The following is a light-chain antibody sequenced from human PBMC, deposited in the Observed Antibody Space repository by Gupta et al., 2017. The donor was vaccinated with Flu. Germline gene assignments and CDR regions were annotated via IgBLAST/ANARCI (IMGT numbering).Light chain of an antibody. J-gene: IGKJ2*03. Sequence: IQLTQSPSFLSASVGDRVTITCRASRGIRNHLVWYQQKPGKAPQLLIYAASTLQSGVPSRFSGSGSGTEFTLTISSLQPEDFATYHCQHLDTYPSSFGQGTKMEIK. V-gene: IGKV1-9*01. CDR1: RGIRNH. CDR3: QHLDTYPSS. CDR2: AAS.